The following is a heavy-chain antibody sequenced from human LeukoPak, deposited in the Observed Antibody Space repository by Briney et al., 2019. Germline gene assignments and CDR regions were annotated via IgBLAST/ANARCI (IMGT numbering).Heavy chain of an antibody. J-gene: IGHJ4*02. CDR2: IYYSGST. D-gene: IGHD5-24*01. CDR1: GGSISSGGYY. Sequence: SETLSLTCTVSGGSISSGGYYWSWIRQHPGKGLEWIGYIYYSGSTYYNPSLKSRVTISVNTSKNQFSLKLSSVTAADTAVYYCARVSGDGYNRYYFVYWGQGTLVTVSS. CDR3: ARVSGDGYNRYYFVY. V-gene: IGHV4-31*03.